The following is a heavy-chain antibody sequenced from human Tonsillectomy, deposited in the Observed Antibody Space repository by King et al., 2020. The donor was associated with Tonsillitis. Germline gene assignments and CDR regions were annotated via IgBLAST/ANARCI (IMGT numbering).Heavy chain of an antibody. D-gene: IGHD6-13*01. CDR3: AREARPATGPDLYYYYMDV. CDR1: GFTFSTYG. J-gene: IGHJ6*03. CDR2: IWYDGSVE. Sequence: VQLVESGGGVVQPGRSLRLSCAVSGFTFSTYGMHWVRQAPGKGLQWVALIWYDGSVEYYGDSVKGRFSISRGNSNNTLYLQMNRLRAEDTALYYCAREARPATGPDLYYYYMDVWGKGTTVTVSS. V-gene: IGHV3-33*08.